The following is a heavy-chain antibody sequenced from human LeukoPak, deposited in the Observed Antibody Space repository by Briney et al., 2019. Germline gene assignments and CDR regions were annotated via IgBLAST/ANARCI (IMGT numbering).Heavy chain of an antibody. V-gene: IGHV4-61*09. CDR1: GGSINRVSYY. CDR2: FYTSGHT. Sequence: SETLSLTCTVSGGSINRVSYYGRWVRQPARKGLEWMVHFYTSGHTSYNPSLKSRVTISVDTSKNQFSLKLSSVTAADTAVYYCACLTTADAFDIWGQGTMVTVSS. CDR3: ACLTTADAFDI. J-gene: IGHJ3*02. D-gene: IGHD3-22*01.